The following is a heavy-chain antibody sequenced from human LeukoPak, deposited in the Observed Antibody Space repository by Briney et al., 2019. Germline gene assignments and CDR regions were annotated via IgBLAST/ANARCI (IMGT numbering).Heavy chain of an antibody. V-gene: IGHV1-46*01. J-gene: IGHJ6*04. CDR1: GYTFTSYD. D-gene: IGHD5-12*01. CDR3: SRQLRHSGYDLRHYSHYYGMDV. Sequence: ASVKVSCKASGYTFTSYDMHWVRQAPGQGLEWMGIINPSGGSTSYAQKFQGRVTMTRDTSTSTVYMELSSLRSEDTAVYYWSRQLRHSGYDLRHYSHYYGMDVWGKGTTVTVSS. CDR2: INPSGGST.